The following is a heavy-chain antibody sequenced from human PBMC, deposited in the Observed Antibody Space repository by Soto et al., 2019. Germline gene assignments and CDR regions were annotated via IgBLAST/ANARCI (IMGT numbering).Heavy chain of an antibody. Sequence: PSETLSLTCTVSGGSISSGGYYWSWIRQHPGKGLEWIGYIYYSGSAYYNPSLKSRVTISVDTSKNQFSLKLSSVTAADTAVYYCARSPVLPWFGELVVNWFDPWGQGTLVTVSS. CDR2: IYYSGSA. D-gene: IGHD3-10*01. V-gene: IGHV4-31*03. J-gene: IGHJ5*02. CDR3: ARSPVLPWFGELVVNWFDP. CDR1: GGSISSGGYY.